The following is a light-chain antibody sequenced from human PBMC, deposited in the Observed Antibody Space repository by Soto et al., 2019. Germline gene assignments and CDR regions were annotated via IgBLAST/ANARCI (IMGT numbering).Light chain of an antibody. CDR3: HQYGSSPWT. V-gene: IGKV3-20*01. Sequence: EIMFTQSPGTLSLSPGERATLSCSASQSVYSSYLAWYQQRPGQAPRLLFYDASIRATGIPDRFSGSGSGTDFSLTISRLEPEDFAVYYCHQYGSSPWTFGPGTKVDIK. CDR2: DAS. J-gene: IGKJ1*01. CDR1: QSVYSSY.